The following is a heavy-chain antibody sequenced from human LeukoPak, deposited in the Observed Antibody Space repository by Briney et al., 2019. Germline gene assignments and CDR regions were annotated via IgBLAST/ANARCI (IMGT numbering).Heavy chain of an antibody. J-gene: IGHJ4*02. CDR1: GFTFSTYG. CDR2: ISYDGSDY. D-gene: IGHD3-10*01. Sequence: PGRSLRLSCAASGFTFSTYGMHWVRQAPGKGPEWVAVISYDGSDYYFGDSVKGRFTISRDNSKNTLYLQMNSLRAEDTAVYYCAKGYYISAISFLIDYWGQGTLVTVSS. V-gene: IGHV3-30*18. CDR3: AKGYYISAISFLIDY.